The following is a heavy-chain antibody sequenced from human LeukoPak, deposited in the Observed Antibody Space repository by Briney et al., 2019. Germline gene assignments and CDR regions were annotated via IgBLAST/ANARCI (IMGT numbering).Heavy chain of an antibody. CDR2: ISSSSSYI. CDR3: ARDHPMTTAIGYGMDV. D-gene: IGHD4-17*01. J-gene: IGHJ6*02. V-gene: IGHV3-21*01. Sequence: GGSLRLSCAASGFTFSSYSMNWVRQAPGKRLEWVSSISSSSSYIYYADSVKGRFTISRDNAKNSLYLQMNSLRAEDTAVYYCARDHPMTTAIGYGMDVWGQGTTVTVSS. CDR1: GFTFSSYS.